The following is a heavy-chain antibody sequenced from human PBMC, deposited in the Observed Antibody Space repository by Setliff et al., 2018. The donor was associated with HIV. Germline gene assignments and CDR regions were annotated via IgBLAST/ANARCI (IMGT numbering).Heavy chain of an antibody. D-gene: IGHD2-15*01. CDR2: IYYSGST. J-gene: IGHJ4*02. CDR3: AREYCSAGSCYSGR. Sequence: SETLSLTVTVSGGSISVSSDYWGWIRQRPGKGLEWIGYIYYSGSTYYNPSLKSRITISVDTSKNQFSLKLSSVTAADTAVYYGAREYCSAGSCYSGRWGQGMLVTVSS. V-gene: IGHV4-39*02. CDR1: GGSISVSSDY.